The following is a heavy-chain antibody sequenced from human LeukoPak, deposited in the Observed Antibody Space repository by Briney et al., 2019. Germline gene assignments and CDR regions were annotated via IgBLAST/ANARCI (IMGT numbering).Heavy chain of an antibody. V-gene: IGHV3-23*01. J-gene: IGHJ4*02. Sequence: SCKASGGTFSSYAMSWVRQAPGKGLEWVSAISGSGGSTYYADSVKGRFTISRDNSKNTLYLQMNSLRAEDTAVYYCAKDGIFGVVITFDYWGQGTLVTVSS. CDR1: GGTFSSYA. CDR3: AKDGIFGVVITFDY. D-gene: IGHD3-3*01. CDR2: ISGSGGST.